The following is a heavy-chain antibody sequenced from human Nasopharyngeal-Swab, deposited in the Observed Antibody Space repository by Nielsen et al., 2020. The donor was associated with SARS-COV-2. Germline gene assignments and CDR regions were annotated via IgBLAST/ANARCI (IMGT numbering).Heavy chain of an antibody. CDR1: GSSFTNYW. D-gene: IGHD6-13*01. CDR3: ARLGIAAAAGTFDI. CDR2: IYRGDSDT. J-gene: IGHJ3*02. Sequence: GGSLRLSCKGSGSSFTNYWIGWVRKMPGKGLEGMGIIYRGDSDTRYSPSFQGQVTISADKSISTAYLQWSSLKASDTAMYFCARLGIAAAAGTFDIWGQGTMVTVSS. V-gene: IGHV5-51*01.